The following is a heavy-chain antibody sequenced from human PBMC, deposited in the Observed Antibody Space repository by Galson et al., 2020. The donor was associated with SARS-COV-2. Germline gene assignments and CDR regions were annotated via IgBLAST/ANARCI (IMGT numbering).Heavy chain of an antibody. Sequence: QLGESLKISCRASGFTFSSSAMHWVRQAPGKWLEWVAIISYDGTKRYNLDSVKGRFTISRDNSKNTLYLQMDSLTTEDTAVYYCARETDDYTSSWYDYWGQGTLVTVSS. D-gene: IGHD6-13*01. CDR1: GFTFSSSA. V-gene: IGHV3-30*04. CDR3: ARETDDYTSSWYDY. J-gene: IGHJ4*02. CDR2: ISYDGTKR.